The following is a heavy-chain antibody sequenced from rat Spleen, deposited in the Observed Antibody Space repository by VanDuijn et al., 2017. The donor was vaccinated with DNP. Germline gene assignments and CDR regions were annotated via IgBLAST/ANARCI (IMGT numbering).Heavy chain of an antibody. CDR2: ISPSGGGT. V-gene: IGHV5-46*01. CDR1: GFTFSSFP. D-gene: IGHD1-4*01. J-gene: IGHJ3*01. CDR3: ATSPGPNWFAY. Sequence: EVKLVESGGGLVQPGRSLKLSCAASGFTFSSFPMAWVRQVPTKGLEWVASISPSGGGTYYRDSVKGRFTISRDNANRTLYLQMDSLRSEDTATYYCATSPGPNWFAYWGQGTLVTVSS.